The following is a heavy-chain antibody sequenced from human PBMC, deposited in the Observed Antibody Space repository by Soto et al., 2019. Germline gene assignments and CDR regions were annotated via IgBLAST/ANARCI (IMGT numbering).Heavy chain of an antibody. V-gene: IGHV3-15*01. CDR3: TTRPPPYCDCPLDF. CDR2: IKSKTDGGTT. J-gene: IGHJ4*02. D-gene: IGHD4-17*01. CDR1: GFAFSDAW. Sequence: EVQLVESGGGLAKRGESLRLSCAASGFAFSDAWMSWVRQAPGKGLEWVGRIKSKTDGGTTDYAAPVKARFTISRDDSKNTLYLQINGLKIEDTAVYYCTTRPPPYCDCPLDFWGQGAQFTVSS.